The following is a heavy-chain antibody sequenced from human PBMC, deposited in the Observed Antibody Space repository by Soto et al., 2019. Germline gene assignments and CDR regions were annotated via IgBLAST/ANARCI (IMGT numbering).Heavy chain of an antibody. CDR1: GGSISSYY. D-gene: IGHD3-16*02. CDR2: IYYSGST. J-gene: IGHJ4*02. V-gene: IGHV4-59*01. CDR3: ARGTRYSLFSFDY. Sequence: SETLSLTCTVSGGSISSYYWSWIRQPPGKGLEWIGYIYYSGSTNYNPSLKSRVTISVDTSKNQFSLKLSSVTAADTAVYYCARGTRYSLFSFDYWGQRTLVTVSS.